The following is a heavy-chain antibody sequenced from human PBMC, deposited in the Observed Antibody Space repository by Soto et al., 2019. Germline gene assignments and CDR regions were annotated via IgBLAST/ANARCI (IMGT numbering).Heavy chain of an antibody. CDR3: ARVRGYYDFWSGPGGYYGMDV. D-gene: IGHD3-3*01. V-gene: IGHV1-8*01. Sequence: SVKVSCEASGYTYTSYDINWVRQATGQGLEWMGWMNPNSGNTGYAQKFQGRVTMTRNTSISTAYMELSSLRSEDTAVYYCARVRGYYDFWSGPGGYYGMDVWGQGTTVTVSS. J-gene: IGHJ6*02. CDR2: MNPNSGNT. CDR1: GYTYTSYD.